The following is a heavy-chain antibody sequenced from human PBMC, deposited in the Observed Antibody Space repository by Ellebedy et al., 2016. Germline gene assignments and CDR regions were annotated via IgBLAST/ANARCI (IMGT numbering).Heavy chain of an antibody. Sequence: SETLSLXXAVSGGSISSSNWWSWVRQPPGKGLEWIGEIYHSGSTNYNPSLKSRVTISVDTSKNQFSLKLSSVTAADTAVYYCARDGDYYYYGMDVWGQGTTVTVSS. V-gene: IGHV4-4*02. CDR2: IYHSGST. D-gene: IGHD2-21*01. CDR1: GGSISSSNW. J-gene: IGHJ6*02. CDR3: ARDGDYYYYGMDV.